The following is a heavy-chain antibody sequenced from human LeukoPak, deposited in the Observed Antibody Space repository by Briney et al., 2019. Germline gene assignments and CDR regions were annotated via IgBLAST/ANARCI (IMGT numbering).Heavy chain of an antibody. J-gene: IGHJ4*02. CDR3: AKLVVTANSYFDY. V-gene: IGHV3-23*01. D-gene: IGHD2-21*02. CDR1: AISFSSYA. CDR2: IHGSGGVT. Sequence: GVLRLSCTASAISFSSYAMTWLRQAPGKGLEWVSGIHGSGGVTYYADSVKGRFTISRDNSKKTLYLQMNSLRVDDTAVYYCAKLVVTANSYFDYWGQGTLVTVSS.